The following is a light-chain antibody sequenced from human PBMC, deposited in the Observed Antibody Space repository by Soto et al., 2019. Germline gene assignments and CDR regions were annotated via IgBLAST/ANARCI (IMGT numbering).Light chain of an antibody. Sequence: QSVLTQPPSASGSFGQSVTISCTGTSSDVGGYNYVSWYQQHPGKAPKLMIYEVSERPSGVPDRFSGSKSGNTASLTVSGLQAYDYADYCCRPYSGTNHHHVFVPVTYVT. CDR1: SSDVGGYNY. CDR2: EVS. V-gene: IGLV2-8*01. J-gene: IGLJ1*01. CDR3: RPYSGTNHHHV.